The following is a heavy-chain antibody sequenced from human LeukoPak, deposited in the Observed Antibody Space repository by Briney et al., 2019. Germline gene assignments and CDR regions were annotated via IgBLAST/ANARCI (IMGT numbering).Heavy chain of an antibody. J-gene: IGHJ3*02. CDR3: ARDNGAALDAFDI. CDR2: IYSGGST. D-gene: IGHD3-10*01. Sequence: GGSLRLSCAASGFTVSSNYMSWVREAPGKGLGGVSVIYSGGSTYYADSVRVRFTISRHNSKNTLYLQMNSLRAEDTAVYYCARDNGAALDAFDIWGQGTMVTVSS. V-gene: IGHV3-66*01. CDR1: GFTVSSNY.